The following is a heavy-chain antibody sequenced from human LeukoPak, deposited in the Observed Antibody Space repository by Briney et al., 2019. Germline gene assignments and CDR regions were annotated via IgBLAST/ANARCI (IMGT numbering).Heavy chain of an antibody. J-gene: IGHJ4*02. CDR3: VRLGGNDSDY. Sequence: GGSLRLSCSASGFTFSDYSMHWVRQAPGKGLEYVSAIRSNGGGTNYADSVKGRFTISRDNSKNTLYPQMSSLRVEDTAVYYCVRLGGNDSDYWGQGTLVTVSS. D-gene: IGHD1-26*01. V-gene: IGHV3-64D*06. CDR1: GFTFSDYS. CDR2: IRSNGGGT.